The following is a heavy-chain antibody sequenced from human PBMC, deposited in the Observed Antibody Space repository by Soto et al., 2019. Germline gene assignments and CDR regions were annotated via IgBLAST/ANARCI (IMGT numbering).Heavy chain of an antibody. D-gene: IGHD3-22*01. J-gene: IGHJ4*02. CDR1: DGSMNSDSSY. CDR3: ARLGGYVSVGYYYLWDS. V-gene: IGHV4-39*01. CDR2: INHSGST. Sequence: SETLSLTCRVSDGSMNSDSSYWGWIRQPPGKGLEWIGVINHSGSTYHNLPLKGRVTMSVDASRNQFSLKLTSMTAADTAVYYCARLGGYVSVGYYYLWDSWGQGTLVTVSS.